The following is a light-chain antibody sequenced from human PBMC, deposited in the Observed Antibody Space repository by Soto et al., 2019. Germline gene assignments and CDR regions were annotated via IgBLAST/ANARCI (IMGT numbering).Light chain of an antibody. Sequence: DIQMTQSPSSLSSSVGDRVTITRRASQTISNCLNWYQQKPGKAPKLLIYDASSLESGVPSRFSGSGSGTEFTLTISSLQPDDFAPYYCQEYNSYSGRSGQGTKADIK. CDR3: QEYNSYSGR. V-gene: IGKV1-5*01. CDR2: DAS. CDR1: QTISNC. J-gene: IGKJ1*01.